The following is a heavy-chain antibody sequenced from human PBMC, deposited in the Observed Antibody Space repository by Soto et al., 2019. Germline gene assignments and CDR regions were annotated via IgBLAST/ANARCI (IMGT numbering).Heavy chain of an antibody. CDR1: GFTFDDYG. V-gene: IGHV3-20*01. CDR2: INWNGGST. D-gene: IGHD3-9*01. CDR3: ARSLSILTGYYTAAVY. J-gene: IGHJ4*02. Sequence: GGSLRLSCAASGFTFDDYGMSWVRQAPGKGLEWVSGINWNGGSTGYADSVKGRFTISRDNAKNSLYLQMNRLRTEDTALYHCARSLSILTGYYTAAVYGGQGTLVTVSS.